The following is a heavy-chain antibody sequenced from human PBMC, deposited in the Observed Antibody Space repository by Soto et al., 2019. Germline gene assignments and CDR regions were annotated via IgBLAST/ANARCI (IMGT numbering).Heavy chain of an antibody. CDR2: ISSSSSTI. D-gene: IGHD3-22*01. Sequence: LRLSCAASGFTFSSYSMNWVRQAPGEGLEWVSYISSSSSTIYYADSVKGRFTISRDNAKNSLYLQMNSLRDEDTAVYYCARDLHDSSGYWGVNAFDIWGQGTMVTVSS. CDR3: ARDLHDSSGYWGVNAFDI. CDR1: GFTFSSYS. V-gene: IGHV3-48*02. J-gene: IGHJ3*02.